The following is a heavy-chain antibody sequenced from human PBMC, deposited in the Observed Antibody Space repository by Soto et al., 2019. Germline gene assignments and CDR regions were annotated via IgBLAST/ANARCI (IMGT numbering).Heavy chain of an antibody. CDR1: GFTFSSYA. D-gene: IGHD3-10*01. Sequence: GGSLRLSCAASGFTFSSYAMSWFRQAPGKGLEWVSAISGSGGSTYYADSVKGRFTISRDNSKNTLYLQMNSLRAEDTTVYYCATKGRTVGDFDYWGQGTLVTVSS. CDR2: ISGSGGST. V-gene: IGHV3-23*01. CDR3: ATKGRTVGDFDY. J-gene: IGHJ4*02.